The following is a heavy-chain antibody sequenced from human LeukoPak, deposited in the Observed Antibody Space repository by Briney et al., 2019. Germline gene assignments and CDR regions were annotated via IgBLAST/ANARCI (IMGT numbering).Heavy chain of an antibody. CDR1: GGSISSSSYS. V-gene: IGHV4-39*01. D-gene: IGHD1-7*01. CDR2: IYYSGST. J-gene: IGHJ4*02. CDR3: ARHNWNYAIDY. Sequence: PSETLSLTCTVSGGSISSSSYSWGWLRQPPGKGLEWIGSIYYSGSTYYNPSLKSRVTISVDTSKNQFSLKLSSVTAADTAVYYCARHNWNYAIDYWGQGTLVTVSS.